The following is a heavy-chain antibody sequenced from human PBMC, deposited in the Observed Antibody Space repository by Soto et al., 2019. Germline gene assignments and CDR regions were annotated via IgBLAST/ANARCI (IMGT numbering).Heavy chain of an antibody. CDR2: ISSRSSYI. V-gene: IGHV3-21*01. D-gene: IGHD2-15*01. J-gene: IGHJ6*02. CDR1: GFTFGRYA. Sequence: WGVLRLSAAGSGFTFGRYAMICVRQAPGKGLEWLSSISSRSSYIYYAYSLKGRFTISCDNAKNSLYLQMNSLRAEDTAVYYCARVPVVAAIKYYYYYGMDVWGQGTTVTVSS. CDR3: ARVPVVAAIKYYYYYGMDV.